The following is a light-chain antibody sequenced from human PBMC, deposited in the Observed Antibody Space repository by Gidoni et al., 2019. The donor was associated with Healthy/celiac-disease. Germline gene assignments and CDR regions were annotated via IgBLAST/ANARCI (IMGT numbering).Light chain of an antibody. CDR1: QSISSY. CDR3: QPSYSTPPT. CDR2: AAS. V-gene: IGKV1-39*01. J-gene: IGKJ1*01. Sequence: DIQMTQSPSSLSASVGDRVTITCRASQSISSYLNWYQQKPGKAPKLLIYAASSLQSGVPSRFSGSGSWTDFTLTISSLPPEDFATYYCQPSYSTPPTFGQGTKVEIK.